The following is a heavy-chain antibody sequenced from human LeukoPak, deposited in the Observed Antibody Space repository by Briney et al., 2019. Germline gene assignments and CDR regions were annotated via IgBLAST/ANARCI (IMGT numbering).Heavy chain of an antibody. Sequence: PGGSLRLSCAASGFTFNSYAFNWVRQAPGKGLEWVANIKQDGSKKYYVDSVKGRFTISRDNAKNSLYLQMNSLRAEDTAVYYCAKDGRDYFVSGSHYRGVPALDYWGQGTLVTVSS. V-gene: IGHV3-7*01. CDR3: AKDGRDYFVSGSHYRGVPALDY. CDR2: IKQDGSKK. J-gene: IGHJ4*02. D-gene: IGHD3-10*01. CDR1: GFTFNSYA.